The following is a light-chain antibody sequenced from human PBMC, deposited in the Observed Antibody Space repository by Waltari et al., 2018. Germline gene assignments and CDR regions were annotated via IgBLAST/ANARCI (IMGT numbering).Light chain of an antibody. CDR2: KAS. CDR3: QQCNEESPWT. J-gene: IGKJ1*01. V-gene: IGKV1-5*03. CDR1: QYISNC. Sequence: DIQMTQSPSTLSASVGDRVTISCRASQYISNCLAWYQQKPGKAPKLLIYKASTLESGVPSRFSGSGSGTEFTLTINSLQPDDFASYHCQQCNEESPWTFGQGTKVEMK.